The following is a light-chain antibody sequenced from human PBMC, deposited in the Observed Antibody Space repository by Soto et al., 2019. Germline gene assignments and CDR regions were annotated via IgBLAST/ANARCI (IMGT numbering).Light chain of an antibody. CDR1: SSNIGSNT. CDR3: AAWDDSLNGYVV. V-gene: IGLV1-44*01. J-gene: IGLJ2*01. Sequence: QSVLTQPPSASGTPGQRVTISGSGSSSNIGSNTVNWYQHLPGTAPKLLIHSDNQRPSGVPDRFSGSKSGTSASLAISGLQSEDEADYYCAAWDDSLNGYVVFGGGTKLTVL. CDR2: SDN.